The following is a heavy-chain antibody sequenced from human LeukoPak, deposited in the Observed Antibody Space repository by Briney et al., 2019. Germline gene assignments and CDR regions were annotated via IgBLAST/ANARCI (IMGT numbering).Heavy chain of an antibody. Sequence: SQTLSLTCTVSGGSISSGGYYWSWIRQPPGKGLEWIGYIYHSGSTYYNPSLKSRVTISVDTSKNQFSLKLSSVTAADTAVYYCARGTGGLDPYDYWGQGTLVTVPS. CDR2: IYHSGST. CDR3: ARGTGGLDPYDY. CDR1: GGSISSGGYY. V-gene: IGHV4-30-2*01. J-gene: IGHJ4*02. D-gene: IGHD3/OR15-3a*01.